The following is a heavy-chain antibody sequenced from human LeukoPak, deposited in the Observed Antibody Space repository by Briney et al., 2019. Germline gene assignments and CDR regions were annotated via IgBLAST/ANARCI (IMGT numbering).Heavy chain of an antibody. CDR2: IDASGVST. CDR3: AKGSGSGWYGWFDP. V-gene: IGHV3-23*01. D-gene: IGHD6-19*01. J-gene: IGHJ5*02. CDR1: GFTFSDYY. Sequence: GGSLRLSCAASGFTFSDYYMSWIRQAPGKGLEWVSCIDASGVSTYHADSVKGRFTISRDNSNNTLYLQMNSLRAEDTAVYYCAKGSGSGWYGWFDPWGQGTLVTVSS.